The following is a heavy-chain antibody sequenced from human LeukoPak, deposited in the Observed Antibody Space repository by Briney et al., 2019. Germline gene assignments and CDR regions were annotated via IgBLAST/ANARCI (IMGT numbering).Heavy chain of an antibody. J-gene: IGHJ4*02. CDR3: ARSGPLLLGFRTGSFDY. CDR2: MNPNSGNT. Sequence: GASVKVSCKASGYTFTSYDINWVRQATGQGLEWMGWMNPNSGNTGYAQKFQGRVTMTRNTSISTAYMELSSLRSEDTAVYYCARSGPLLLGFRTGSFDYWGQGTLVTVSS. CDR1: GYTFTSYD. V-gene: IGHV1-8*01. D-gene: IGHD3-10*02.